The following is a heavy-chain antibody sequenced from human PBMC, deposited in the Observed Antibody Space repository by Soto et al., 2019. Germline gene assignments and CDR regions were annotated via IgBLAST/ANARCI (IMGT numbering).Heavy chain of an antibody. J-gene: IGHJ6*02. CDR3: ARATPYYYYGMDV. Sequence: QVQLQESGPGLVKPSQTLSLTCTVSGGSISSGGDYWSWIRQHPGKGLEWIGYIYYSGSTYYNPSLKSRVTFSVDTSKNHFSLKLSSVPAADTAVYYCARATPYYYYGMDVWGQGTTVTVSS. V-gene: IGHV4-31*03. CDR1: GGSISSGGDY. CDR2: IYYSGST. D-gene: IGHD2-15*01.